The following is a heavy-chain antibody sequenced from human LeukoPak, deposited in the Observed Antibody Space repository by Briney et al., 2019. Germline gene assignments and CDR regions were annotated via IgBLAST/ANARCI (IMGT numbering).Heavy chain of an antibody. Sequence: SETLSLTCAVSGGSISSYYWTWIRQPPGKGLEWIGYIHNSGSTNSNPSVKSRVTISLDTSKNQFSLKLSSVTAADTAVYYCATRRIYESSLDVWGKGTTVTVSS. D-gene: IGHD3-22*01. V-gene: IGHV4-59*01. J-gene: IGHJ6*04. CDR2: IHNSGST. CDR1: GGSISSYY. CDR3: ATRRIYESSLDV.